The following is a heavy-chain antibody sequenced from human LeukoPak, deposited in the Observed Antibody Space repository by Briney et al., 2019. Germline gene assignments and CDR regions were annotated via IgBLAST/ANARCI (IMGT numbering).Heavy chain of an antibody. V-gene: IGHV3-7*03. CDR2: IKQDGSEK. CDR1: GFTFSSYW. Sequence: QPGGSLRLSCAASGFTFSSYWMRWVRQAPGKGLELVANIKQDGSEKYYVDSVQGRFTISRDNAKNSLYLQMNSLRVEDTAVYYCARDSSMLRGPLVIYYFDFWGQGALVTVSS. D-gene: IGHD3-10*01. J-gene: IGHJ4*02. CDR3: ARDSSMLRGPLVIYYFDF.